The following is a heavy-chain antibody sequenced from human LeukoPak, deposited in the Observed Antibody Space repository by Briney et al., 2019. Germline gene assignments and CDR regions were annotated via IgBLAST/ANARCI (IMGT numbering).Heavy chain of an antibody. CDR3: ARARNGTLKY. Sequence: RGSLRLSCAASGFTFSSYAMHWVRQAPGKGLEWVAVISYDGSNKYYADSVKGRFTISRDNSKNTLYLQMNSLRAEDTAVYYCARARNGTLKYWGQGTLVTVSS. J-gene: IGHJ4*02. CDR2: ISYDGSNK. V-gene: IGHV3-30*01. CDR1: GFTFSSYA. D-gene: IGHD1-26*01.